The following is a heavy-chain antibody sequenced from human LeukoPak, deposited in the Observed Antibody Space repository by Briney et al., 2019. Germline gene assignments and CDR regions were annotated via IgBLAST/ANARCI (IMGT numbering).Heavy chain of an antibody. CDR2: ISSSGSTI. V-gene: IGHV3-48*03. CDR3: ARLAVAYNWFDP. D-gene: IGHD6-19*01. Sequence: PGGSLRLSCAASGFTFSSYEMNWVRQAPGKGLEWVSYISSSGSTIDYADSVKGRFTISRDNAKNSLYLQMNSLRVEDTAIYYCARLAVAYNWFDPWGQGTLVTVSS. J-gene: IGHJ5*02. CDR1: GFTFSSYE.